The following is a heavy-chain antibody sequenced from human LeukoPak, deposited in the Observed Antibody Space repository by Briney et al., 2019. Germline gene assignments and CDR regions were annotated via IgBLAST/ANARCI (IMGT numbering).Heavy chain of an antibody. CDR1: GFTFTNYL. D-gene: IGHD6-13*01. CDR2: IKEDGSAK. V-gene: IGHV3-7*01. Sequence: GGSLRLSCATSGFTFTNYLMSWVRQAPGKGLEWVANIKEDGSAKWYVDSVRGRFTISRDNAKNSLYLQMDSLRAEDTAVYYCVRDRESNWYPYLDAWGQGTLVTVSS. CDR3: VRDRESNWYPYLDA. J-gene: IGHJ4*02.